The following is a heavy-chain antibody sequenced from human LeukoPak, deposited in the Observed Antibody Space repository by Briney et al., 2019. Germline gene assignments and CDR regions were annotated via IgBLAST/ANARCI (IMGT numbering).Heavy chain of an antibody. J-gene: IGHJ4*02. Sequence: GESLQISCQGSGYSFTSYWIGWVRQMPGKGLEWMGIIYPGDSDTRYSPSFQGQVTISADKSISTAYLQWSSLKASDTAMYYCARCYDFWSGTLLFDYWGQGTLVTVSS. D-gene: IGHD3-3*01. V-gene: IGHV5-51*01. CDR2: IYPGDSDT. CDR3: ARCYDFWSGTLLFDY. CDR1: GYSFTSYW.